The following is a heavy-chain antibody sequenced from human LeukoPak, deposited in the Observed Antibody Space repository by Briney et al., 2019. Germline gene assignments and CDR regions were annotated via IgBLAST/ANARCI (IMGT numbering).Heavy chain of an antibody. V-gene: IGHV4-4*02. Sequence: PSGTLSLTCAVSGGSISSSNWWSWVRQPPGKGLEWIGYIYYSGSTNYNPSLKSRVTISVDTSKNQFSLKLSSVTAADTAVYYCARARIGYCSGGSCQGWFDPWGQGTLVTVSS. CDR2: IYYSGST. D-gene: IGHD2-15*01. CDR1: GGSISSSNW. J-gene: IGHJ5*02. CDR3: ARARIGYCSGGSCQGWFDP.